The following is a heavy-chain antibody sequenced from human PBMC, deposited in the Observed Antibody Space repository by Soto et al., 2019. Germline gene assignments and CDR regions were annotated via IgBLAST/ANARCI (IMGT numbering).Heavy chain of an antibody. CDR1: GGSISSGGYY. Sequence: PSETLSLTCTVSGGSISSGGYYWSWIRQHPGKGLEWIGYIYYSGSTYYNPSLKSRVTISVDTSKNQFSLKLSSVTAADTAVYYCARGGYYYDSSGYYSPLDPWGQGTLVTVSS. D-gene: IGHD3-22*01. V-gene: IGHV4-31*03. J-gene: IGHJ5*02. CDR2: IYYSGST. CDR3: ARGGYYYDSSGYYSPLDP.